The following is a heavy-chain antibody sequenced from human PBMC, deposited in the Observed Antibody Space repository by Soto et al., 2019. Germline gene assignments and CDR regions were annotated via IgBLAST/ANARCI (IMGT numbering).Heavy chain of an antibody. V-gene: IGHV4-31*03. CDR2: IYYSGST. D-gene: IGHD2-2*01. CDR1: GGSISSGGYY. CDR3: ARDCGEVPAAIKDSSAWFDP. J-gene: IGHJ5*02. Sequence: SETLSLTCTVSGGSISSGGYYWSWIRQHPGKGLEWIGYIYYSGSTYYNPSLKSRVTISVDTSKNQFSLKLSSVTAADTAVYYCARDCGEVPAAIKDSSAWFDPWGQGTLVTVSS.